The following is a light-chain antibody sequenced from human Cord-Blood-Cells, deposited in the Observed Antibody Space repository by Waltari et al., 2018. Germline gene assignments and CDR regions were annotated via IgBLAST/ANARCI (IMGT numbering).Light chain of an antibody. J-gene: IGLJ1*01. CDR1: SLSSYY. CDR3: NPRDSSGNRV. CDR2: GKN. Sequence: SSELTQDPAVSVALGQTVRITCQGDSLSSYYASWYQKKPGKAPVLVIYGKNNRTSGLPDRFSGSSSGNTASLSITGAHAEDDADYYCNPRDSSGNRVFGTGTKVTVL. V-gene: IGLV3-19*01.